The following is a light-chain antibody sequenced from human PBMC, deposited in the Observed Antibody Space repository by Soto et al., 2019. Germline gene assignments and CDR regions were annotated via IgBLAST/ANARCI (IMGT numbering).Light chain of an antibody. CDR3: SSYTSTSTYV. Sequence: QSVLTQPASVSGSPGQSITISCTGTSSDVGGYNYVSWYQQHPGKAPKVVIYDVSDRPSGVSNRFSGSKSGNTASLTISGIQAEDEADYYCSSYTSTSTYVFGTGTKLNVL. CDR2: DVS. CDR1: SSDVGGYNY. V-gene: IGLV2-14*01. J-gene: IGLJ1*01.